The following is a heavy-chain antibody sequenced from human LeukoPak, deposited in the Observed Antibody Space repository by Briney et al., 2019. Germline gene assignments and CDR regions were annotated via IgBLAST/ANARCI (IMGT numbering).Heavy chain of an antibody. CDR3: ARDPAYYDSVTGFTAPYYFDY. V-gene: IGHV3-72*01. CDR1: GFKFSDHY. Sequence: GGSLRLSCAASGFKFSDHYIDWVRQVPGKGLEWVGRSRNKASSHTTEYAASVEGRFTISRDVSESSLYLQMNSLRTEDTAVYYCARDPAYYDSVTGFTAPYYFDYWGQGILVTVSS. CDR2: SRNKASSHTT. D-gene: IGHD3-9*01. J-gene: IGHJ4*02.